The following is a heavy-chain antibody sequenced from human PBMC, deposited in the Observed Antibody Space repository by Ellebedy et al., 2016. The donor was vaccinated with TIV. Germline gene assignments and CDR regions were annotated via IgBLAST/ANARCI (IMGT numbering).Heavy chain of an antibody. Sequence: PGGSLRLSCAGSGFTFSYFWMHWVRQDPGKGLVWVSRINSDGSTTSYAESVKGRFTISRDNAKNTLYLQMNSLRAEDTAVYYCVRGIGGNYEFWGQGTLVTVSS. J-gene: IGHJ4*02. D-gene: IGHD2-15*01. V-gene: IGHV3-74*01. CDR3: VRGIGGNYEF. CDR1: GFTFSYFW. CDR2: INSDGSTT.